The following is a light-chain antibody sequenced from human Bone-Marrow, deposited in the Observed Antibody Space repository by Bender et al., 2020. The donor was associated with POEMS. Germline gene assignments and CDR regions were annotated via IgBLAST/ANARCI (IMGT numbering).Light chain of an antibody. CDR1: SSDIGAYNY. CDR3: ASYGGSNNIL. J-gene: IGLJ2*01. V-gene: IGLV2-14*03. CDR2: DVT. Sequence: QSALTQPASVSGSPGQSITISCTGTSSDIGAYNYVSWYQHHPGKAPRLIIFDVTNRPSGVSNRFSGSKSGNTASLFVSGLQTDDEADYYCASYGGSNNILFGGGTKVTVL.